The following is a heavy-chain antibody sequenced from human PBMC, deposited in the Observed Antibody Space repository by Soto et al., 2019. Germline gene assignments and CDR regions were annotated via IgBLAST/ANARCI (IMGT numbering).Heavy chain of an antibody. V-gene: IGHV3-30*18. CDR3: AKDRTGSSNWYKSGFFDY. Sequence: QVQLVESGGGVVQPGRSLRLSCAASGFTFSSYGMHWVRQAPGKGLEWVTIISSDGSNTYYADSVNGRFTISRDNSKNTLYLQMNSLRVEDTAVYYCAKDRTGSSNWYKSGFFDYWGQGTLVTVSS. CDR2: ISSDGSNT. CDR1: GFTFSSYG. D-gene: IGHD6-13*01. J-gene: IGHJ4*02.